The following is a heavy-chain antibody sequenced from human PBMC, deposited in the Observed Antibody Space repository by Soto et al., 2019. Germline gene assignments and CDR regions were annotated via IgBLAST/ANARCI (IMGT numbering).Heavy chain of an antibody. CDR1: GGTLRNYG. Sequence: QVQLVQSGAEVKKPGSSVRVSCKASGGTLRNYGISWVRQAPGQGLECMGGIIPVFGTANYAQKFQGRVTITADESTSTVYMDVTSLRSEDTAVYYCSRGDATKIVVTTYDGMDVWGQGTTVTVSS. D-gene: IGHD4-17*01. J-gene: IGHJ6*02. CDR3: SRGDATKIVVTTYDGMDV. CDR2: IIPVFGTA. V-gene: IGHV1-69*12.